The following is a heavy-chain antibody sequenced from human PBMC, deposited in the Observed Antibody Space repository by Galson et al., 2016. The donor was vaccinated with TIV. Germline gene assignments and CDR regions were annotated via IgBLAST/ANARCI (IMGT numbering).Heavy chain of an antibody. CDR1: GASIDSYY. V-gene: IGHV4-59*01. D-gene: IGHD4-17*01. J-gene: IGHJ4*02. Sequence: LSLTCIASGASIDSYYWNWIRQPPGKGLEWIGYMFYTGSTNYNPSLKSRVTISVDTSKNQFSLKLTSVTAADTAVYYCARGGTATTPPGFDYWGQGSLVAVSS. CDR3: ARGGTATTPPGFDY. CDR2: MFYTGST.